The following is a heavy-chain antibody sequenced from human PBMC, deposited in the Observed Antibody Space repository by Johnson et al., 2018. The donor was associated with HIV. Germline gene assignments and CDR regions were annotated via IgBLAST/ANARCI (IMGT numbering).Heavy chain of an antibody. CDR3: AKGGVGRDGNRDAFDI. Sequence: QEQLVESGGGVVQPGGSLRLSCAASGFTFSSYGMHWVRQAPGKGLEWVAFIRSDGSNKYYADSVKGRFTISRDNSKNTLYLQMNSLRAEDTAVYYCAKGGVGRDGNRDAFDIWGQGTMVTVSS. CDR1: GFTFSSYG. D-gene: IGHD5-24*01. J-gene: IGHJ3*02. CDR2: IRSDGSNK. V-gene: IGHV3-30*02.